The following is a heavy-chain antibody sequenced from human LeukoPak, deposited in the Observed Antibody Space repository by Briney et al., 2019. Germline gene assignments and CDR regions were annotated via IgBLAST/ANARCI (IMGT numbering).Heavy chain of an antibody. J-gene: IGHJ5*02. D-gene: IGHD3-3*01. CDR2: IRTSGDT. Sequence: PGGSLRLFCAASGFIFSSYAISWVRQAPGKGLEWVSGIRTSGDTFYADSVKGRFTISRDISKNTVYLQMNSLRAEDSAVYYCATLSYDVWTGINWFDPWGQGTLVTVSS. CDR1: GFIFSSYA. V-gene: IGHV3-23*01. CDR3: ATLSYDVWTGINWFDP.